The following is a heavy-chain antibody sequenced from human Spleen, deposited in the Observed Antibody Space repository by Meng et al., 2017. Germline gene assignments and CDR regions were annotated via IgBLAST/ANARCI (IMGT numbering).Heavy chain of an antibody. J-gene: IGHJ6*02. Sequence: GGSLRLSCAASGFTFSNYAMSWVRQAPGKGLEWVSTISGGDSTYYADSVKGRFTISRDNSKNTLYLQMNSLRAEDTAVYYCAKVYYDSSLVYYYGMDVWGQGTTVTVSS. CDR2: ISGGDST. V-gene: IGHV3-23*01. CDR1: GFTFSNYA. D-gene: IGHD3-22*01. CDR3: AKVYYDSSLVYYYGMDV.